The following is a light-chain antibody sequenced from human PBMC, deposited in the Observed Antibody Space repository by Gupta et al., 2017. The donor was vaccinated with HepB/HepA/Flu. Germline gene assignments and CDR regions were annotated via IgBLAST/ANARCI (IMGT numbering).Light chain of an antibody. CDR3: QSYGSRTGVV. CDR1: RSNIGSGYD. J-gene: IGLJ2*01. CDR2: DNI. Sequence: QSLLTQPPSVSGAPGPRVTISCTGSRSNIGSGYDIYWYQQLPGTAPKLLIYDNIKRPSGVPDRFSASESDTSVSLAITGLQAEDEGYYYCQSYGSRTGVVFGGGTKLTVL. V-gene: IGLV1-40*01.